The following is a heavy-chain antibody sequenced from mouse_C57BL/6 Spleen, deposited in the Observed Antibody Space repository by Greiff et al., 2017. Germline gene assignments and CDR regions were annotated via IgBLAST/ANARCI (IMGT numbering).Heavy chain of an antibody. CDR1: GFNINDDY. CDR2: IDPENGDT. V-gene: IGHV14-4*01. Sequence: EVQLQQSGAELVRPGASVKLSCTASGFNINDDYMHWVKQRPEQGLEWIGWIDPENGDTEYASKFQGKATITADTSSNTAYLQLSSLTSEDTAVYYCTTVDYFDDWGQGTTLTVSS. J-gene: IGHJ2*01. CDR3: TTVDYFDD. D-gene: IGHD1-1*01.